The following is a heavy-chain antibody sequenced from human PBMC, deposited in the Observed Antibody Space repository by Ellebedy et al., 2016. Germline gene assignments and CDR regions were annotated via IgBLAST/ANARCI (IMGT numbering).Heavy chain of an antibody. CDR3: ARPVEGYGSGTYGMDV. Sequence: ASVKVSCXASGYTFTAYHVHWLRQVPGQGPEWMGWINPDTGSTHYRQEFQGRVTMTRDTSISTAYMDLSSLRFDDTAVYYCARPVEGYGSGTYGMDVWGQGTTVTVSS. CDR2: INPDTGST. D-gene: IGHD3-10*01. J-gene: IGHJ6*02. V-gene: IGHV1-2*02. CDR1: GYTFTAYH.